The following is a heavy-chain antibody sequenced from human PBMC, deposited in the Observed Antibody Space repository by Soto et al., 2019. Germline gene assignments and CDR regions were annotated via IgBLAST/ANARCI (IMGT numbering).Heavy chain of an antibody. J-gene: IGHJ2*01. V-gene: IGHV3-23*01. CDR3: AKRAPYYFDL. CDR2: ISEGAGTP. CDR1: GFTFRSYA. Sequence: GGSLRLSCAASGFTFRSYALSWVRQAPGKGLDWVSTISEGAGTPSYADSVKGRFTISRDNSKNTLFLQMDSLTAEDTAVYYCAKRAPYYFDLWGRGALVTVSS.